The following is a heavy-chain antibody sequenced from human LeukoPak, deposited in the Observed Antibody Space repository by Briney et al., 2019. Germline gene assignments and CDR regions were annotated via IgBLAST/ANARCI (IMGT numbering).Heavy chain of an antibody. CDR2: ISGGGDTI. CDR3: SRERYYGSGRASGMDV. CDR1: GFTVSGHP. D-gene: IGHD3-10*01. Sequence: PGGSLRLSCAASGFTVSGHPMSWVRQTPGKGLEWVAYISGGGDTINYAESVKGRFTVSRDNGKNSVFLQMNNLRAEDTAVYFCSRERYYGSGRASGMDVWGQGTTVTVSS. V-gene: IGHV3-48*01. J-gene: IGHJ6*02.